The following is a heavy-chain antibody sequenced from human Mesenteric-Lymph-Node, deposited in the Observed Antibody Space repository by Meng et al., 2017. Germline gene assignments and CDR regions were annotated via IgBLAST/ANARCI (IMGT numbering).Heavy chain of an antibody. V-gene: IGHV4-39*01. J-gene: IGHJ4*02. CDR1: GGSISSNGYY. Sequence: LHRQLSGPGPVKPSETLSLTCTVSGGSISSNGYYWDWVRQPPGKGLEWIGAIYHSGSTSYNPSLQSRVTMFVDTSKNQFSLMLTSVTATDTAVYYCARRRGGSGRDCWGQGTLVTVSS. CDR3: ARRRGGSGRDC. D-gene: IGHD3-10*01. CDR2: IYHSGST.